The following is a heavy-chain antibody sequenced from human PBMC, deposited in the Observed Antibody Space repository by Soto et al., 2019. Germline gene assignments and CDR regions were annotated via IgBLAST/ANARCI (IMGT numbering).Heavy chain of an antibody. D-gene: IGHD2-15*01. CDR2: IYHSGST. J-gene: IGHJ4*02. CDR1: GGSISSGGYS. CDR3: ARGAAEGGDY. V-gene: IGHV4-30-2*01. Sequence: PSETLSLTCAVSGGSISSGGYSWSWIRQPPGKGLEWIGYIYHSGSTYYNPSLKSRVTISVDRSKNQFSLKLSSVTAADTAVYYCARGAAEGGDYWGQGTLVTVSS.